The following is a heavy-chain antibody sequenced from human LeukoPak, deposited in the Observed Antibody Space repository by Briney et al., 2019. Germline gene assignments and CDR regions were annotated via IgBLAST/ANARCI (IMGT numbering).Heavy chain of an antibody. J-gene: IGHJ3*02. V-gene: IGHV3-23*01. D-gene: IGHD5-12*01. CDR3: AKDRRGYSGYDPPDDAFDI. Sequence: PGGSLRLSCAASGFTSSSYAMSWVRQAPGKGLEWVSAISGSGGSTYYADSVKGRFTISRDNSKNTLYLQMNSLRAEDTAVYYCAKDRRGYSGYDPPDDAFDIWGQGTMVTVSS. CDR1: GFTSSSYA. CDR2: ISGSGGST.